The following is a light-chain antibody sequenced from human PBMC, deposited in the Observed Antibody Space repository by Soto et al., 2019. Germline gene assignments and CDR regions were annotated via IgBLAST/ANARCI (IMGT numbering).Light chain of an antibody. CDR2: GAS. Sequence: DIVLTQSPGTLSVSPGERATLSCRASQSVSSNYLAWYQQKPGQAPRLLIYGASSRATGVPDRFSASGSGTDFTLTISRLEPEDFAVYYCQQYGCSPATFGGGTKVEI. CDR1: QSVSSNY. J-gene: IGKJ4*01. V-gene: IGKV3-20*01. CDR3: QQYGCSPAT.